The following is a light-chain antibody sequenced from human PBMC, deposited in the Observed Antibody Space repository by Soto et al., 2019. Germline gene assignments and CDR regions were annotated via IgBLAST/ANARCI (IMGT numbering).Light chain of an antibody. V-gene: IGLV2-14*01. CDR2: EVI. Sequence: QSALTQPASVSGSPGQSITIYCTGTSSDVGGYKYVSWYQQHPGKAPKLIIYEVINRPSGVSYRFSGSKSGNTASLTISGLQAEDEADYFCSSYTSRSSHVFGTGTKLTVL. CDR1: SSDVGGYKY. J-gene: IGLJ1*01. CDR3: SSYTSRSSHV.